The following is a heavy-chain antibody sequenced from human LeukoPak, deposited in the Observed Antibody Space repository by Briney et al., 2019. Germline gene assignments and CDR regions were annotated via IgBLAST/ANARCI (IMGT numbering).Heavy chain of an antibody. Sequence: KPSETLSLICNVSGDSVSSGYWSRIRQSPGKGLEWIGFIQDTGITDYNPSLKSRLLMSLDTSKNQFSLNLRSVTAADTAVYYCAGRGHRYSRDWGQGILATISS. CDR1: GDSVSSGY. D-gene: IGHD2-15*01. CDR2: IQDTGIT. CDR3: AGRGHRYSRD. V-gene: IGHV4-4*09. J-gene: IGHJ1*01.